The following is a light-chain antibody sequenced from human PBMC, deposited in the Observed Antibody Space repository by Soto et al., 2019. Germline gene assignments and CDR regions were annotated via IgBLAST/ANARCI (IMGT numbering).Light chain of an antibody. Sequence: SYELTQPPSVSVSPGQTASITCSGDKLGDKYACWYQQKPGQSPVLVIYQDSKRPSGVPDRFSGSKSGNTASLTVSGLQAADEADYFCKSYAGSNTYVFGSGTKVTVL. J-gene: IGLJ1*01. V-gene: IGLV3-1*01. CDR3: KSYAGSNTYV. CDR1: KLGDKY. CDR2: QDS.